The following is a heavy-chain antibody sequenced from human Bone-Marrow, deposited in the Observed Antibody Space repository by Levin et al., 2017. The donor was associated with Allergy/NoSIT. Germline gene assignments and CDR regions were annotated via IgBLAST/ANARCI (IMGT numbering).Heavy chain of an antibody. J-gene: IGHJ3*01. Sequence: ASVKVSCKASGGTFSSYDISWVRQAPGQGLEWMGGSISIFGTPHYAQKFRGRVTITADESTRTAYMELSRLTSGDPALYFCARNLDYGGNSLAFGLWGQGTMVTVSS. CDR3: ARNLDYGGNSLAFGL. D-gene: IGHD4-23*01. V-gene: IGHV1-69*13. CDR2: SISIFGTP. CDR1: GGTFSSYD.